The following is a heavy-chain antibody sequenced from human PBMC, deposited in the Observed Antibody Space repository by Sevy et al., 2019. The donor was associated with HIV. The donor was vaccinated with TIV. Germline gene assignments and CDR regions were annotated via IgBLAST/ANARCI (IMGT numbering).Heavy chain of an antibody. CDR2: IYHSGGT. V-gene: IGHV4-4*02. CDR3: TKTDFSYDMLTGYYNPGWFDP. Sequence: SETLSLTCAVSGGSISSTNWWSWVRQPPGQGLEWIGEIYHSGGTNYNPSLKSRVILSVDKSKNQFSLRLSSVTDADTAVYYCTKTDFSYDMLTGYYNPGWFDPWGQGSLVTVSS. J-gene: IGHJ5*02. D-gene: IGHD3-9*01. CDR1: GGSISSTNW.